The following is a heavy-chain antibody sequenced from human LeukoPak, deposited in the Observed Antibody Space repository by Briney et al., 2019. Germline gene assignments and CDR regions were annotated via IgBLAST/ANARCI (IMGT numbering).Heavy chain of an antibody. CDR1: GFTFDDYA. CDR3: AKDGGRGYSGYDYFFDY. V-gene: IGHV3-9*03. D-gene: IGHD5-12*01. J-gene: IGHJ4*02. CDR2: ISWNSGSI. Sequence: GGSLRLSCAASGFTFDDYAMHWVRQAPGKGLEWVSGISWNSGSIAYADSVKGRFTISRDNAKNSLYLQMNSLRAEDMALYYCAKDGGRGYSGYDYFFDYWGQGTLVTVSS.